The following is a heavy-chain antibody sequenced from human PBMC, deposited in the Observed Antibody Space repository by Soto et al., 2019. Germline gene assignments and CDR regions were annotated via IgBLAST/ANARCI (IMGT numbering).Heavy chain of an antibody. V-gene: IGHV1-69*05. Sequence: QVQLVQSGAEVKKPGSSVKVSCKTSGDIFSGYSISWVRQAPGQGLEWMGGIIPIFGTTNYAQRFHGRVTITXDXXTSTVYMELYSLKSEDTAGYYCARDLGSGYDPGDYWGQGTLVTVSS. CDR1: GDIFSGYS. D-gene: IGHD5-12*01. CDR3: ARDLGSGYDPGDY. CDR2: IIPIFGTT. J-gene: IGHJ4*02.